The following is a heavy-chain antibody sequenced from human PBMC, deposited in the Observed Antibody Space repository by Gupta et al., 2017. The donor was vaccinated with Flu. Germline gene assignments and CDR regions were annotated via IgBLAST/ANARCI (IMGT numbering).Heavy chain of an antibody. CDR2: ISSTGSTI. V-gene: IGHV3-11*01. J-gene: IGHJ3*01. D-gene: IGHD3-10*01. CDR3: VRGEFRRRDEAFDV. CDR1: GFIFSDFY. Sequence: QVHLMESGGTLVRPGGSLRLSCAASGFIFSDFYMIWVRQAPGKGLEWISSISSTGSTIFSADSVRGRFTISRDNAKNSLYLEMSSLRPEDTAVYYCVRGEFRRRDEAFDVWGQGTLVTVSS.